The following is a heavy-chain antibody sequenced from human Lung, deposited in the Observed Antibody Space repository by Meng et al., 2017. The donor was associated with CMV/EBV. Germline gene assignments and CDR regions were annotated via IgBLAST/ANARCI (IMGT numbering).Heavy chain of an antibody. CDR3: ARARSPTHFDY. J-gene: IGHJ4*02. CDR2: IGTVGDT. V-gene: IGHV3-13*01. Sequence: ESLKISCTASGFTFSTYDFHWVRQPTGKGLEWISSIGTVGDTYSIGSVKGRFIISREDAKNSVYLQMNGLRDGDTGLYYCARARSPTHFDYWGQGALVTVSS. CDR1: GFTFSTYD.